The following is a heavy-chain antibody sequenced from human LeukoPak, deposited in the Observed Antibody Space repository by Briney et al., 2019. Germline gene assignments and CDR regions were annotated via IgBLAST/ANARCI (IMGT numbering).Heavy chain of an antibody. CDR2: INPNSGGT. CDR1: GYTFTGYY. D-gene: IGHD6-19*01. CDR3: AAGYSSGVRTLGAFDI. J-gene: IGHJ3*02. Sequence: GASVKVSCKASGYTFTGYYMHWVRQAPGQGLEWMGWINPNSGGTNYAQKFQGRVTMTRDTSISTAYMELSRLRSDDTAVYYCAAGYSSGVRTLGAFDIWGQGTMVTVSS. V-gene: IGHV1-2*02.